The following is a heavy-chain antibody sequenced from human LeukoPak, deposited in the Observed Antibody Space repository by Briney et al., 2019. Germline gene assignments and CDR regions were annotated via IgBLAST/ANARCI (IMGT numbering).Heavy chain of an antibody. CDR1: GGSISSYY. V-gene: IGHV4-59*01. J-gene: IGHJ3*02. CDR2: IYYSGST. D-gene: IGHD3-22*01. Sequence: PSETLSLTCTVSGGSISSYYWSWIRQPPGKGLEWIGYIYYSGSTNYNPSLKSRVTISVDTSKNQFSLKLSSVTAADTAVYYCARDLTSGYSLNDAFDMWGQGTMVTVSS. CDR3: ARDLTSGYSLNDAFDM.